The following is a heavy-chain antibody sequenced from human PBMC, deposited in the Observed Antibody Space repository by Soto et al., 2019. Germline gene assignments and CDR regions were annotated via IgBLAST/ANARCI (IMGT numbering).Heavy chain of an antibody. Sequence: GGSLRLSCAASGFTFSSYWMHWVRQAPGKGLVWVSRINSDGSSTSYADSVKGRFTISRDNAKNTLYLQMNSLRAEDTAVYHCARDRRYSYTDYYYGMDVWGQGTTVTVSS. J-gene: IGHJ6*02. CDR3: ARDRRYSYTDYYYGMDV. CDR1: GFTFSSYW. V-gene: IGHV3-74*01. D-gene: IGHD5-18*01. CDR2: INSDGSST.